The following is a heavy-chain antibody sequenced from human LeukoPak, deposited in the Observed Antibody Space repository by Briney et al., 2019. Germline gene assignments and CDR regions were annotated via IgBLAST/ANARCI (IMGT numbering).Heavy chain of an antibody. D-gene: IGHD3-16*01. CDR1: GGLFRVYY. CDR2: INHSGST. Sequence: SETLSLTYAVYGGLFRVYYRSWIPHPPGKGREGIGEINHSGSTNYNPSLKSRVTIAVDTSKNQFSLKLSSVTAAGTAVSYCARPGGTAYYYYMDVWGKGTTVTVS. V-gene: IGHV4-34*01. J-gene: IGHJ6*03. CDR3: ARPGGTAYYYYMDV.